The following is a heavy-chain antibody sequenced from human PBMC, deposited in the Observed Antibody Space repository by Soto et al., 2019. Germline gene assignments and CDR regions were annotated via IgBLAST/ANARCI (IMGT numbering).Heavy chain of an antibody. Sequence: QVQLEQSGAEEKKPGASVKVSCKASGYTFTSYAMHWVRQAPGQRLEWMGWINAGNGNRKYSQKFQGRVTITRDTSASTAYMELSSPRSEDTAVYYCARDIAFDIWGQGTMVTVSS. CDR2: INAGNGNR. J-gene: IGHJ3*02. CDR1: GYTFTSYA. CDR3: ARDIAFDI. V-gene: IGHV1-3*05.